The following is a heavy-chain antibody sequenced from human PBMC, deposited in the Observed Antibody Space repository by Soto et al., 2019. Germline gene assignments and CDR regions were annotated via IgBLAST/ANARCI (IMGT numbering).Heavy chain of an antibody. Sequence: SETLSLTCTVSGDSLSSGGHYWSWIRQRPGKGLEWIGHIHDSVNTYYSPSLRSRVTISADMSKNQFSLNLRSVTAADTAVYYCARVDHRGYFAILTDYWGQGTLVTVSS. D-gene: IGHD3-9*01. CDR3: ARVDHRGYFAILTDY. CDR1: GDSLSSGGHY. J-gene: IGHJ4*02. V-gene: IGHV4-31*03. CDR2: IHDSVNT.